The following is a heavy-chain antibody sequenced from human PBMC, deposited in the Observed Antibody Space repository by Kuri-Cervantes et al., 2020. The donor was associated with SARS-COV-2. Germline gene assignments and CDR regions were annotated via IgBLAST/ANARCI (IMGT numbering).Heavy chain of an antibody. V-gene: IGHV1-3*01. CDR2: INAGNGNT. CDR3: ARALQVGSWDYGGNYWFDP. Sequence: ASVKVSCKASGYTFTGYYMHWVRQAPGQRLEWMGWINAGNGNTKYSQKFQGRVTITRDTSASTAYMELSSLRSEDTAVYYCARALQVGSWDYGGNYWFDPWGQGTLVSVSS. D-gene: IGHD4-23*01. CDR1: GYTFTGYY. J-gene: IGHJ5*02.